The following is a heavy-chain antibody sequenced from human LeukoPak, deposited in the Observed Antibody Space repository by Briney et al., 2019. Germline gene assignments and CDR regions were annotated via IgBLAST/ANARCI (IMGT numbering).Heavy chain of an antibody. D-gene: IGHD3-22*01. V-gene: IGHV4-59*01. Sequence: PSETLSLTCTVSGGSISSYYWSWIRQPPGKGLEWIGYIYYSGSTNYNPSLKSRVTISVDTSKNQFSLKLSSVTAADTAVYYCARASNSIYYYFDYWGQGTLVTVSS. CDR2: IYYSGST. CDR3: ARASNSIYYYFDY. CDR1: GGSISSYY. J-gene: IGHJ4*02.